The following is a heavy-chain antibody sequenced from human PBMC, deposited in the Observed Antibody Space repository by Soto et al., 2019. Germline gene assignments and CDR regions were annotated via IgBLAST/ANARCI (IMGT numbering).Heavy chain of an antibody. CDR3: EGQRVNGYGAFDP. CDR2: IHISGPT. Sequence: QVQLQESGPGLVKPSGTLSLTCAVSGGSVNTNKRWSWVRQPPGKGLEWIGEIHISGPTDYNPSRRSLVHIIVDQSNYLLPVKPPCVIAADPQVYFCEGQRVNGYGAFDPWGPGAQVPGSS. J-gene: IGHJ5*02. CDR1: GGSVNTNKR. D-gene: IGHD5-18*01. V-gene: IGHV4-4*02.